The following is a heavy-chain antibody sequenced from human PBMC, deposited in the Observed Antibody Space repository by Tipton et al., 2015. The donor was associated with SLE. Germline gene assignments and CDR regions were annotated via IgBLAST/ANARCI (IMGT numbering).Heavy chain of an antibody. D-gene: IGHD2-15*01. CDR3: AREHISSLRDAFEV. V-gene: IGHV4-39*02. J-gene: IGHJ3*01. Sequence: TLSLTCIVSGGSISSSSYYWGWIRQPPGKGLEWIGSIYYTGYTYYNPSLKSRVTVSIDTSKNQFNLKLRSVTVVDTAMYYCAREHISSLRDAFEVWGQGTMVTVS. CDR1: GGSISSSSYY. CDR2: IYYTGYT.